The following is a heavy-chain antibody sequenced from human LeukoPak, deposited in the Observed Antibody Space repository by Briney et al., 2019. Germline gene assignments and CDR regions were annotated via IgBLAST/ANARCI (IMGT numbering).Heavy chain of an antibody. CDR1: GCTLTELT. CDR3: ATDLSYRDAFDI. J-gene: IGHJ3*02. V-gene: IGHV1-24*01. D-gene: IGHD1-26*01. Sequence: ASVKISCKVSGCTLTELTMHWVRQAPGKGVEWMGGFDPEDGETIYAQKFQGRVTMTEDTSTDTAYMELSSLRSEDTAVYYCATDLSYRDAFDIWGQGTMATVSS. CDR2: FDPEDGET.